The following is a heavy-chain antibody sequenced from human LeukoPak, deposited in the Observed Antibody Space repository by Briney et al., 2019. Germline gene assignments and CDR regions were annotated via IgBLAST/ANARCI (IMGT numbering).Heavy chain of an antibody. D-gene: IGHD3-10*01. CDR2: MNPNSGNT. Sequence: ASVKVSCKASGYTFTSYDINWVRQATGQGLEWMGWMNPNSGNTGYAQKFPGRVTMTRNTSISAAYMELSSLRSEDTAVYYCARAYYYGSGSYCFFYLWGQGTLVTVSS. V-gene: IGHV1-8*01. CDR3: ARAYYYGSGSYCFFYL. CDR1: GYTFTSYD. J-gene: IGHJ4*02.